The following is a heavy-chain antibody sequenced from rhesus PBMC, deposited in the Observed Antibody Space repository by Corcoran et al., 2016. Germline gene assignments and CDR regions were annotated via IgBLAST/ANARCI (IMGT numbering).Heavy chain of an antibody. V-gene: IGHV4-80*01. CDR1: GASISSHL. J-gene: IGHJ3*01. D-gene: IGHD2-15*01. CDR3: ARDPDNIHDAFDF. Sequence: QVQLQESGPGLVKPSETLSLTCTVSGASISSHLWSWIRQPPGEGLEWIGEINGNSGSTNYNPSLKSRVTISKDASKYQFSLKLSSVTAADTAVYYCARDPDNIHDAFDFWGQGLRVTVSS. CDR2: INGNSGST.